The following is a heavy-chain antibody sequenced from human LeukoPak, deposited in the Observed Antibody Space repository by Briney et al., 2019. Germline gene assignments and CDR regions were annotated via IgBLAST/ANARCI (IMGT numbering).Heavy chain of an antibody. V-gene: IGHV3-9*01. CDR3: AKDIYSSSWYVFDY. J-gene: IGHJ4*02. CDR2: ISWNSGSI. CDR1: GFTFDDYA. D-gene: IGHD6-13*01. Sequence: PGRSLRLSCAASGFTFDDYAMHWVRQAPGKGLEWVSGISWNSGSIGYADSVKGRFTISRDNAKNSLYLQMNSLRAEDTALYYCAKDIYSSSWYVFDYWGQGTLVTVSS.